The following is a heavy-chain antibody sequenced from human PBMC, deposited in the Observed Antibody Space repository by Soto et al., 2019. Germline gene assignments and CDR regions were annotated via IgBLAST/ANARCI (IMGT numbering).Heavy chain of an antibody. D-gene: IGHD3-22*01. CDR1: GGSFSAYY. CDR3: ARGSVDTGNSSGFYEY. J-gene: IGHJ4*02. V-gene: IGHV4-34*01. Sequence: SETLSLTCAVYGGSFSAYYWSWIRQPPGKGLEWMGAINHCGRTSYNPSLKSRFTISVDTSKSQFSLKLTSVTAADRAVYYCARGSVDTGNSSGFYEYCGQGPSVTVSP. CDR2: INHCGRT.